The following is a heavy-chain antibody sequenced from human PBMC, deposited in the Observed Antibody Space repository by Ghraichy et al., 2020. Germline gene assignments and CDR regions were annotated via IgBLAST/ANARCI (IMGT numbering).Heavy chain of an antibody. V-gene: IGHV4-39*01. CDR1: GGSISSSSYY. Sequence: ESLNISCTVSGGSISSSSYYWGWIRQPPGKGLEWIGSIYYSGSTYYNPSLKSRVTISVDTSKNQFSLKLSSVTAADTAVYYCARHKWELLIPLDYWGQGTLVTVSS. CDR2: IYYSGST. D-gene: IGHD1-26*01. CDR3: ARHKWELLIPLDY. J-gene: IGHJ4*02.